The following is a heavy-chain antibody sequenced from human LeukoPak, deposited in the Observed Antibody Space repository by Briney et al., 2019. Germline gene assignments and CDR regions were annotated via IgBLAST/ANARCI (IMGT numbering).Heavy chain of an antibody. CDR2: ISAYNGNT. Sequence: ASVKVSCKASGGTFSSYAISWVRQAPGQGLEWMGWISAYNGNTNYAQKLQGRVTMTTDTSTSTAYMELRSLRSDDTAVYYCARARAYYYDSSGYSDRWGQGTLVTVSS. CDR3: ARARAYYYDSSGYSDR. CDR1: GGTFSSYA. D-gene: IGHD3-22*01. J-gene: IGHJ5*02. V-gene: IGHV1-18*01.